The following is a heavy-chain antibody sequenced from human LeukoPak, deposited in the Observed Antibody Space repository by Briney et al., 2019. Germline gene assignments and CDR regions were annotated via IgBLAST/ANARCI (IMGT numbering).Heavy chain of an antibody. CDR1: GYRFTGYY. CDR2: INPNSGGT. J-gene: IGHJ3*02. CDR3: ARDSGGNYGSDI. V-gene: IGHV1-2*06. Sequence: ASVKVSCKASGYRFTGYYMHWVRQAPGQGLEWMGRINPNSGGTNYAQKFQGRVTMTRDTFISTAYMELSRLRSDDTAVYYCARDSGGNYGSDIWGQGTMVTVSS. D-gene: IGHD4-23*01.